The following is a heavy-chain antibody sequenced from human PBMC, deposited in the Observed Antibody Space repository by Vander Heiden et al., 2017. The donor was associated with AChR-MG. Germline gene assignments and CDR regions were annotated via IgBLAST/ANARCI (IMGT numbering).Heavy chain of an antibody. J-gene: IGHJ6*02. Sequence: QVQLQQWGAGLLKPSETLSLPCAGYGGSFSCYYWRWIRQPPGKGLEWIGEINHSGSTNYNPSLKSRVTISVDTSKNRFSLKLSSVTAADTAVYYCARASFANSHLKYMVRGVIMYGMDVWGQGTTVTVSS. CDR1: GGSFSCYY. D-gene: IGHD3-10*01. CDR3: ARASFANSHLKYMVRGVIMYGMDV. CDR2: INHSGST. V-gene: IGHV4-34*01.